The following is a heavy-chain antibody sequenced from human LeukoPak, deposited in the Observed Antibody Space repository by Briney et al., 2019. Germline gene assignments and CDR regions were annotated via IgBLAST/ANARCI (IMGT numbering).Heavy chain of an antibody. Sequence: SVKVSCKASGGTFSSYAISWVRQAPGQGLEWMGGIIPIFGTANYAQRFQGRVTITADKSTSTAYMELSSLRSEDTAVYYCARGPDIEVVPAAIGNYYGMDVWGKGTTVTASS. CDR3: ARGPDIEVVPAAIGNYYGMDV. V-gene: IGHV1-69*06. CDR2: IIPIFGTA. D-gene: IGHD2-2*01. CDR1: GGTFSSYA. J-gene: IGHJ6*04.